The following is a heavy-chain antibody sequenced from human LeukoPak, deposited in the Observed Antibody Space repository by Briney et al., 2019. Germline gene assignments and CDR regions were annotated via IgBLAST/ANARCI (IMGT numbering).Heavy chain of an antibody. CDR1: GFIFADYW. CDR2: IKHDGSDE. J-gene: IGHJ3*01. CDR3: GRSWRYTGSESGSFDV. V-gene: IGHV3-7*01. Sequence: GGSLRLSCSASGFIFADYWMTWIRQAPAKDLESVANIKHDGSDEYYLDSLKGRLTISRDNADNSLYLQMTSLRVEDTGVYYCGRSWRYTGSESGSFDVWGRGTMVTVSS. D-gene: IGHD3-10*01.